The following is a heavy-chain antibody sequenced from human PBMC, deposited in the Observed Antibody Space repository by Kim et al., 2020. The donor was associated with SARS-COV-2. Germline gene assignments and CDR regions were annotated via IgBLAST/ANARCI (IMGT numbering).Heavy chain of an antibody. D-gene: IGHD2-2*02. V-gene: IGHV4-39*01. Sequence: SETLSLTCTVSGGSISSSSYYWGWIRQPPGKGLEWIGSIYYSGSTYYNPSLKSRVTISVDTSKNQFSLKLSSVTAADTAVYYCASLPRRYCSSTSCYRDGAIDNAFDIWGQGTMVTVSS. J-gene: IGHJ3*02. CDR1: GGSISSSSYY. CDR3: ASLPRRYCSSTSCYRDGAIDNAFDI. CDR2: IYYSGST.